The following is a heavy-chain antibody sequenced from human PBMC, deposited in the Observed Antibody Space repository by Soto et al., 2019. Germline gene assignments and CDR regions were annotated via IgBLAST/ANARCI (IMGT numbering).Heavy chain of an antibody. V-gene: IGHV3-23*01. CDR1: GFTFSSYA. CDR3: ATHGQWLVRDYGMDV. J-gene: IGHJ6*02. CDR2: ISGSGGST. D-gene: IGHD6-19*01. Sequence: GGSLRLSCAASGFTFSSYAMSWVRQAPGKGLEWVSAISGSGGSTYYADSVKGRFTISRDNSKNTLYLQMNSPRAEDTAVYYCATHGQWLVRDYGMDVWGQGTTVTVSS.